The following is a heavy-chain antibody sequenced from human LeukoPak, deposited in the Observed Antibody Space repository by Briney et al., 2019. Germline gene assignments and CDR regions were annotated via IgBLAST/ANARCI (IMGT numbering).Heavy chain of an antibody. J-gene: IGHJ4*02. CDR2: IRYDGSNK. CDR3: AKDLGYYDSSGYYCLDY. CDR1: GFTFSSYG. D-gene: IGHD3-22*01. Sequence: PGGSLRLSCAASGFTFSSYGMHWVRQAPGKGLEWVAFIRYDGSNKYYADSVKGRFTISRDNSKNTLYLQMNSLRAEDTAVYYCAKDLGYYDSSGYYCLDYWGQGTLVTVSS. V-gene: IGHV3-30*02.